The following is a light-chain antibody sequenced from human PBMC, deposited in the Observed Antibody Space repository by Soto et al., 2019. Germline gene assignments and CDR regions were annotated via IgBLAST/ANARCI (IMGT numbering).Light chain of an antibody. CDR1: QRVCSCQ. CDR3: QHYGNSPLT. Sequence: EIVLSPSPVTLSLCPGAGATLSCRAGQRVCSCQLAWYQQKPGQAPRLLVYGASSRPTGSPERFSGSVSETDFPLSISRLEPEDFAVYYCQHYGNSPLTFGQGTRLEL. J-gene: IGKJ5*01. V-gene: IGKV3-20*01. CDR2: GAS.